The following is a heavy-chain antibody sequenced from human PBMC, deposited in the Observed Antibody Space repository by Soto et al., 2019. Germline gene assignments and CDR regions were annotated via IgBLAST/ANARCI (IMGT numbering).Heavy chain of an antibody. J-gene: IGHJ4*02. CDR1: GVSISSYF. CDR3: ARIGGYHGPLDY. V-gene: IGHV4-59*01. CDR2: TYHRGST. D-gene: IGHD6-25*01. Sequence: SETLSLTGSVSGVSISSYFCGWIRQAPGRGLEWIGYTYHRGSTNYSPSLKSRVAISLDTSGNQFSLKVNSVTAADTAVYYCARIGGYHGPLDYWGQGTPVTVSS.